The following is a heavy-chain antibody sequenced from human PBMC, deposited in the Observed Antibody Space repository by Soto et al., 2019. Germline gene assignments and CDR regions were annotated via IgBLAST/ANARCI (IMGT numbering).Heavy chain of an antibody. CDR3: ATLTSYYFDY. CDR1: GFTFSSYD. J-gene: IGHJ4*02. Sequence: QVQLEESGGGVVQPGRSLRLSCAASGFTFSSYDMHWVRQAPGKGLEWVAVIWRDGSDKYYADSVKGRFTISRDNSKNTLYLQLNSLRAEDTAVYYCATLTSYYFDYWGQGTLFTVSS. V-gene: IGHV3-33*01. CDR2: IWRDGSDK.